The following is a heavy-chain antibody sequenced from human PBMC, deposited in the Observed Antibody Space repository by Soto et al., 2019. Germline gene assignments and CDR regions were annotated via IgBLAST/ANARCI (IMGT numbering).Heavy chain of an antibody. CDR1: GFTFSSYG. D-gene: IGHD6-19*01. Sequence: GGSLRLSCAASGFTFSSYGMHWVRQAPGKGLEWVAVISYDGSNKYYADSVKGRFTISRDNSKNTLYLQMNSLRAEDTAVYYCGKDRRRIAVAGRVWGGGYYYYGMDVWGQGTTVTVSS. CDR3: GKDRRRIAVAGRVWGGGYYYYGMDV. CDR2: ISYDGSNK. V-gene: IGHV3-30*18. J-gene: IGHJ6*02.